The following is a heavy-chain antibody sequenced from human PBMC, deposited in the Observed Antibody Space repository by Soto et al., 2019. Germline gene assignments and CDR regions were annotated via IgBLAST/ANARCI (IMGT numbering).Heavy chain of an antibody. D-gene: IGHD6-19*01. CDR2: VYHTGGN. Sequence: QVYLQESGPGLVKPSGTLSLTCAVSGASVSTPYWWTWVRQPPGKDLEWIGDVYHTGGNNYNPSLMSRVTISLDKSKNQFSLDMISVTAAYTAIYYCAYSTGWYRLDVWGKGTMVIVSS. CDR3: AYSTGWYRLDV. CDR1: GASVSTPYW. J-gene: IGHJ3*01. V-gene: IGHV4-4*02.